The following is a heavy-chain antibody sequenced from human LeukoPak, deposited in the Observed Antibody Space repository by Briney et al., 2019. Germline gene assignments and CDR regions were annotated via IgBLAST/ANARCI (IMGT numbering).Heavy chain of an antibody. CDR2: IYSGGTT. D-gene: IGHD5-18*01. CDR1: GFTVSTNC. Sequence: PGGSLRLSCAASGFTVSTNCMTWVRQAPGKGLELVSTIYSGGTTYYSDSVMGRFTISRHNSRNTLYLQMNSLRAEDTAVYYCARVDTVMAYYFALWGQGTLVTVSS. CDR3: ARVDTVMAYYFAL. V-gene: IGHV3-53*04. J-gene: IGHJ4*02.